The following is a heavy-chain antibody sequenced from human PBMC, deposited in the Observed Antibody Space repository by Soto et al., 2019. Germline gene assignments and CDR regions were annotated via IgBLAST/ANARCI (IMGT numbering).Heavy chain of an antibody. CDR3: ARERDGHSPTWFEI. Sequence: EVQVVETGGGLIQPGGSLRLSCAVSGFTVSSNYMSWVRQPPGKGPEWVSDIYSGGSTYYADSVKGRFTISRDNSKCTLYLQMNSLRAEDTAVYYCARERDGHSPTWFEIWGQGTLVTVSS. D-gene: IGHD1-26*01. CDR1: GFTVSSNY. J-gene: IGHJ5*02. V-gene: IGHV3-53*02. CDR2: IYSGGST.